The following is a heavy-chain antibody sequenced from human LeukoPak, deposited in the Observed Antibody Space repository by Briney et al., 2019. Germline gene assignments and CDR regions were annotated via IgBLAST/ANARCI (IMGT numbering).Heavy chain of an antibody. CDR3: ARDRVGASD. Sequence: PGGSLRLSCAASGFTFSSYAMHWVRQAPGKGLEWVAVISYDGSNKYYADSVKGRFTISRDNSKNTLYLQMNSLRAEDTAVYYCARDRVGASDWGQGTLVTVSS. V-gene: IGHV3-30-3*01. J-gene: IGHJ4*02. CDR1: GFTFSSYA. D-gene: IGHD1-26*01. CDR2: ISYDGSNK.